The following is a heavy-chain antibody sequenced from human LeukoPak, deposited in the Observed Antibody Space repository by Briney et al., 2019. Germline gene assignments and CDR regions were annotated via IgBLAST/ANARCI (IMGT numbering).Heavy chain of an antibody. Sequence: SETPSLTCTVSRGSISGYYRNWIRQPPGKGLEWIGYIYYSGGTNYNPSLKSRATISVDTSMKQLSLKLSSVTAADTAVYYCARPIGSGYYNGFDIWGQGTMVTVSS. CDR3: ARPIGSGYYNGFDI. D-gene: IGHD3-3*01. CDR1: RGSISGYY. V-gene: IGHV4-59*01. CDR2: IYYSGGT. J-gene: IGHJ3*02.